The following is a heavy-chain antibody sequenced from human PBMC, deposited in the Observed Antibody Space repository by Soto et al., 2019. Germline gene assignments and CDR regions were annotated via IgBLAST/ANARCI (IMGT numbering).Heavy chain of an antibody. CDR1: GVSIGSHDW. Sequence: NPSETLSLTCAVSGVSIGSHDWWTWVRQPPGKGLEWIGESHQSGNTNYNSSLESRVTISLDKSKNHFSLQLSSVTVADTAVYYCATRDTGRVYWGQGTLVTVSS. J-gene: IGHJ4*02. CDR3: ATRDTGRVY. CDR2: SHQSGNT. V-gene: IGHV4-4*02. D-gene: IGHD5-18*01.